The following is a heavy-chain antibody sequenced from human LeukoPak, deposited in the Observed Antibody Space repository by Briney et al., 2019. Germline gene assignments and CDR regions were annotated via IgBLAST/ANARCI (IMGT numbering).Heavy chain of an antibody. J-gene: IGHJ4*02. Sequence: GGSLRLSCKASGFTFSNYAMHWVRQAPGKGLEYVSAISSNGGNTYYVNSVKGRFTISRDNSKKTLYLQMGSLRPEDMALYYCARVTDSGSRYFDYWGQGSLVTVSS. D-gene: IGHD3-10*01. V-gene: IGHV3-64*01. CDR3: ARVTDSGSRYFDY. CDR2: ISSNGGNT. CDR1: GFTFSNYA.